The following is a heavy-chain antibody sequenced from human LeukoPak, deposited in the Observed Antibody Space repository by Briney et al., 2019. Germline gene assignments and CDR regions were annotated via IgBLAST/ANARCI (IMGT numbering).Heavy chain of an antibody. J-gene: IGHJ4*02. Sequence: PGGSLRLSCAASGFTFSSYAMHWVRQAPGKGLEWVSYISSSGSTKYYADSVKGRFTISRDNAKNSLYLQMNSLRAEDTAVYYCARALRAVRGYYFDYWGQGTLVTVSS. CDR1: GFTFSSYA. CDR3: ARALRAVRGYYFDY. V-gene: IGHV3-48*03. D-gene: IGHD3-10*01. CDR2: ISSSGSTK.